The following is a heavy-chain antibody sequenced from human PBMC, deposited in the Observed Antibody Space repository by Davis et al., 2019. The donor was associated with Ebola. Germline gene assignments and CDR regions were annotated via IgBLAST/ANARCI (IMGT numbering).Heavy chain of an antibody. CDR1: GGSISSYY. Sequence: GSLRLSCTVSGGSISSYYWSWIRQPPGKGLEWIGYIYYSGSTNYNPSLKSRVTISVDTSKNQFSLKLSSVTAADTAVYYCAREQQLGNWFDPWGQGTLVTVSS. CDR2: IYYSGST. D-gene: IGHD6-13*01. V-gene: IGHV4-59*01. J-gene: IGHJ5*02. CDR3: AREQQLGNWFDP.